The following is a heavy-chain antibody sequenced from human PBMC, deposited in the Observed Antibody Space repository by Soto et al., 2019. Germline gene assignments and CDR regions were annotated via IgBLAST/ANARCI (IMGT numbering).Heavy chain of an antibody. D-gene: IGHD6-19*01. J-gene: IGHJ6*03. CDR1: GGTFSSYT. Sequence: QVQLVQSGAEVKKPGSSVKVSCKASGGTFSSYTISWVRQAPGQGLEWMGRIIPILGIANYAQKFQGRVTITADNSTSTAYMELSSLRSEDTAVYYCAGAGYSSGDRYYYYMDVWGKGTTVTVSS. CDR3: AGAGYSSGDRYYYYMDV. CDR2: IIPILGIA. V-gene: IGHV1-69*02.